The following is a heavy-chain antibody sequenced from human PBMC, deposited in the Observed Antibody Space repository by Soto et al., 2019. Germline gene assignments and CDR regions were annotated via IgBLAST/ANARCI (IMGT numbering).Heavy chain of an antibody. D-gene: IGHD6-6*01. CDR2: TCYRSKWYN. CDR3: ARQYSSSSFYYGMDV. V-gene: IGHV6-1*01. Sequence: PSQTLSLTCAISGDSVSSNSGVWNWIRQSPSRGLEWLGRTCYRSKWYNDYALSVKSRISINPDTSKNQFSLQLNSVTPEDTAVYYCARQYSSSSFYYGMDVWGRGTTVTVSS. CDR1: GDSVSSNSGV. J-gene: IGHJ6*02.